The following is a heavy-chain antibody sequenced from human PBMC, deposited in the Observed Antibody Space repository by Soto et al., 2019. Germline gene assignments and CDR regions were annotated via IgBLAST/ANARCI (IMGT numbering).Heavy chain of an antibody. CDR1: GFTFSSYG. J-gene: IGHJ4*02. Sequence: GGSLRLSCAASGFTFSSYGMHWVRQAPGKGLEWVAVIWYDGSKKYYADSVKGRFTISRDNSKNTLYLQMNSLRAEDTAVYYCARSGLTEENCSGGSCDQMFFDYWGQGTLVTVSS. D-gene: IGHD2-15*01. CDR2: IWYDGSKK. V-gene: IGHV3-33*01. CDR3: ARSGLTEENCSGGSCDQMFFDY.